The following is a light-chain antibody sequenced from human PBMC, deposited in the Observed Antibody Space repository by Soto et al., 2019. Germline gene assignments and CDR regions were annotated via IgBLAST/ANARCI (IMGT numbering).Light chain of an antibody. CDR2: VAS. J-gene: IGKJ4*01. V-gene: IGKV1-39*01. CDR1: QSISSY. CDR3: QQSSSTPQT. Sequence: DIQMTQSPSTLSASVGGRVTITCRASQSISSYLSWYQQKPGKAPKLLINVASTLQSGVPSRFSGSGSGTDFTLAISSLQPEDFATYYCQQSSSTPQTFGGGTKVDIK.